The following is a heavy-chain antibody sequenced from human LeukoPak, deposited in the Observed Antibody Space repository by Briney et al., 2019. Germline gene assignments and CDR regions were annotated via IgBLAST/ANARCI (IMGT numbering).Heavy chain of an antibody. CDR2: ISGSGGST. J-gene: IGHJ4*02. V-gene: IGHV3-23*01. Sequence: GGSLRLSCAASGFTFSSYAMSWVRQAPGKGLEWVSTISGSGGSTYYADSVKGRFTISRDKSKNTLYLQMNSLRAEDTAVYYCARAKIAAAGGFDYWGQGTLVTVSS. CDR3: ARAKIAAAGGFDY. CDR1: GFTFSSYA. D-gene: IGHD6-13*01.